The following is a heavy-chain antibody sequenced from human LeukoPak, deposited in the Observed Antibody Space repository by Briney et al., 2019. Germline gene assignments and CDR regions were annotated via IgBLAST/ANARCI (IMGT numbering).Heavy chain of an antibody. CDR3: AKGSYYYGSGSYYEQTTDFDY. CDR2: ISGSGGST. Sequence: GGSLRLSCAASGFTFSSYAMGWVRQAPGKGLEWVSAISGSGGSTYYADSVKGRFTISRDNSKNTLYLQMNSLRAEDTAVYYCAKGSYYYGSGSYYEQTTDFDYWGQGTLVTVSS. J-gene: IGHJ4*02. CDR1: GFTFSSYA. V-gene: IGHV3-23*01. D-gene: IGHD3-10*01.